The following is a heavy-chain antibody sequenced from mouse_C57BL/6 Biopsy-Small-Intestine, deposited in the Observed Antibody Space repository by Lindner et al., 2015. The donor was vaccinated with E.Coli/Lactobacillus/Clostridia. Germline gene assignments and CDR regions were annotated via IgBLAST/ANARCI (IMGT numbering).Heavy chain of an antibody. J-gene: IGHJ1*01. CDR3: ARDFSPVYYYEILTGHYVFDI. CDR1: GYTFTDYY. V-gene: IGHV1-84*02. D-gene: IGHD1-1*02. Sequence: SVKVSCKASGYTFTDYYIHWVRQAPGQGPEWMGRINPKNGGTKYVQKFQGRVTVTRDTSISTAYMELSRLRYDDTAVYYCARDFSPVYYYEILTGHYVFDIWGQGTKVTVSS. CDR2: INPKNGGT.